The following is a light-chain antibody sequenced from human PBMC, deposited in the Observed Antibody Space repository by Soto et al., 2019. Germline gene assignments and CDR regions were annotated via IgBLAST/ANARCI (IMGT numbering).Light chain of an antibody. Sequence: QSALAQPASVSGSPGQSVTISCTGTSSDVGAYNSVSWYQQHPDKAPQLMIYKGTQRPSGVSNRFSGSTSGNAASLTISGLQAVDEADYFCCSSAPESTYVFGTGTKLTVL. CDR2: KGT. J-gene: IGLJ1*01. CDR1: SSDVGAYNS. V-gene: IGLV2-23*01. CDR3: CSSAPESTYV.